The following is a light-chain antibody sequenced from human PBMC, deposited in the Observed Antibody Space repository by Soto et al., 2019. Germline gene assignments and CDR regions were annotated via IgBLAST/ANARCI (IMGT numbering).Light chain of an antibody. CDR2: DVS. Sequence: QSVLTQPASVSGSPGQSITISCTGTSSDVGGYNYVSWYQQHPGKAPKLMIYDVSNRPSGVSNRFSGSKSGNTASLTIPGLQAEDEADYYCSYYTSSSTSYVFGTGTKAPS. CDR3: SYYTSSSTSYV. V-gene: IGLV2-14*01. J-gene: IGLJ1*01. CDR1: SSDVGGYNY.